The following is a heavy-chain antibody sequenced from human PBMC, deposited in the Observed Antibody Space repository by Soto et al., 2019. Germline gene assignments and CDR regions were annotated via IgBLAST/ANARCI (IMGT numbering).Heavy chain of an antibody. D-gene: IGHD1-26*01. CDR1: GYTFTGYY. V-gene: IGHV1-2*02. Sequence: ASVKVSCKASGYTFTGYYMHWVRQAPGQGLEWMGWINPNSGGANYAQKFQGRVTMTRDTSISTAYMELSSLRSEDTAVYYCARGIVGATLDYWGQGTLVTVSS. CDR3: ARGIVGATLDY. J-gene: IGHJ4*02. CDR2: INPNSGGA.